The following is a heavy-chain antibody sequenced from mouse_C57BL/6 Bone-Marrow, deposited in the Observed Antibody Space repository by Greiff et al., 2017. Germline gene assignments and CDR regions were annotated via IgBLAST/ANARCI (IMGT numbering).Heavy chain of an antibody. CDR2: INPYNGGT. J-gene: IGHJ2*01. CDR3: ARKTIYYDYVDFDY. D-gene: IGHD2-4*01. V-gene: IGHV1-19*01. CDR1: GYTFTDYY. Sequence: EVKLQQSGPVLVKPGASVKMSCKASGYTFTDYYMNWVKQSHGKSLEWIGVINPYNGGTSYNQKFKGKATLTVDKSSSTAYMELNSLTSEDSAVYYCARKTIYYDYVDFDYWGQGTTLTVSS.